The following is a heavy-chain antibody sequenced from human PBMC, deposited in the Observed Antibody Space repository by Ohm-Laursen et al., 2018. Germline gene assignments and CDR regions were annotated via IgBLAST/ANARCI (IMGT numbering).Heavy chain of an antibody. V-gene: IGHV4-31*03. CDR3: TRKPNSLYYFGH. CDR2: MHHSGAT. D-gene: IGHD1-14*01. Sequence: TLSLTCIVSGGSISSDYYWTWIRQVPGEGLEWIAYMHHSGATYYNPSLKSRVAISVEVSKNQFSLKLSSVTAADTAVYFCTRKPNSLYYFGHWGQGTLVTVSS. J-gene: IGHJ4*02. CDR1: GGSISSDYY.